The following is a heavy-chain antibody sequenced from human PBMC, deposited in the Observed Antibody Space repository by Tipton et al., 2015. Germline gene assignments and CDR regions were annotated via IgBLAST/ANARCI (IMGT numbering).Heavy chain of an antibody. CDR3: VRLRDDYVWGTWRYPVPGPLLDD. V-gene: IGHV4-39*01. CDR2: IYYTGGT. Sequence: TLSLTCSVFGGSVRTSSYYWAWIRQPPGKGLEWIGNIYYTGGTYQNPSLRGRVTMAVDTSKNQFSLKLSSVTAADTAMYYCVRLRDDYVWGTWRYPVPGPLLDDWGQGTLVTVSS. J-gene: IGHJ4*02. CDR1: GGSVRTSSYY. D-gene: IGHD3-16*02.